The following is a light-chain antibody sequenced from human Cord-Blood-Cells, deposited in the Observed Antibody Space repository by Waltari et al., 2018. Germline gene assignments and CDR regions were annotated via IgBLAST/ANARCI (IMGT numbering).Light chain of an antibody. CDR2: EGS. Sequence: QSALTHPASVSGSPGQSITLSCTGPSSDVGSYNLASWYQQHPGKAPKLMIYEGSKRPSGVSNRFSGSKSGNTASLTISGLQAEDEADYYCCSYAGSSTWVFGGGTKLTVL. CDR3: CSYAGSSTWV. J-gene: IGLJ3*02. V-gene: IGLV2-23*01. CDR1: SSDVGSYNL.